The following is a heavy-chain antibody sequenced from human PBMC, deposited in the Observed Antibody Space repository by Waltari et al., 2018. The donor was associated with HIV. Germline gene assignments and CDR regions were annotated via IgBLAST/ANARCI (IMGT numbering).Heavy chain of an antibody. CDR3: ARDGKSSYYYDSSPNWFDP. CDR1: GGSISSGGYY. D-gene: IGHD3-22*01. CDR2: IYSSGST. V-gene: IGHV4-31*03. J-gene: IGHJ5*02. Sequence: QVQLQESGPGLVKPSQTLSLTCTVSGGSISSGGYYLSWNRQHPGKGLEWIGFIYSSGSTYYNPSLKSRVTISVDTSKNQFSLKLSSVTAADTAVYYCARDGKSSYYYDSSPNWFDPWGQGTLVAVSS.